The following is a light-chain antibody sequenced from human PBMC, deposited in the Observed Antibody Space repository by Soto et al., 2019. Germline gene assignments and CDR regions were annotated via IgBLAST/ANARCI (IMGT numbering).Light chain of an antibody. CDR3: QQRSNWPRIT. V-gene: IGKV3-11*01. Sequence: EIVMTQSPATLSVSPGERATLSCRASQSVGIKLAWYQQKPGQAPRLLIYDASNRATGIPARFSGSGSGTDFTLTISSLEPEDFAVYYCQQRSNWPRITFGQGTRLEIK. CDR1: QSVGIK. J-gene: IGKJ5*01. CDR2: DAS.